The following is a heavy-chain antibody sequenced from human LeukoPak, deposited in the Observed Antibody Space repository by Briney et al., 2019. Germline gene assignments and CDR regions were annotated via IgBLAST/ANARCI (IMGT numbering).Heavy chain of an antibody. D-gene: IGHD2-2*01. CDR1: GGTFSSYA. V-gene: IGHV1-69*05. CDR2: IIPIFGTA. J-gene: IGHJ4*02. CDR3: ARDCSSTSCYGQLPSYYFDY. Sequence: VASVKVSCKASGGTFSSYAISWVRQAPGQGLEWMGRIIPIFGTANYAQKFQGRVTITTDESTSTAYMELSSLRSEDTAVYYCARDCSSTSCYGQLPSYYFDYWGQGTLVTVSS.